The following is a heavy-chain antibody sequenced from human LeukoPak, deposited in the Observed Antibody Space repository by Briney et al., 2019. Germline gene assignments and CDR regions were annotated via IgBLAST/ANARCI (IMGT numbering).Heavy chain of an antibody. Sequence: ASVKVSCKASGYSFTSYYMHWVRQAPGQGLEWMGIINPSGGSTSYAQKFQGRVTMTRDMSTSTVYMELSSLRSEDTAVYYCARDTGDYDFWSGYSPYYYYYMDVWGKGTTVTVSS. CDR2: INPSGGST. V-gene: IGHV1-46*01. CDR1: GYSFTSYY. D-gene: IGHD3-3*01. J-gene: IGHJ6*03. CDR3: ARDTGDYDFWSGYSPYYYYYMDV.